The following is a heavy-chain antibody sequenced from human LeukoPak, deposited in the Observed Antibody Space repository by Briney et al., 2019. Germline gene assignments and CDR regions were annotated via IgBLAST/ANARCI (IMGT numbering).Heavy chain of an antibody. CDR3: AREWRDIVVVPAAILDYYYYGMDV. V-gene: IGHV1-2*02. J-gene: IGHJ6*02. D-gene: IGHD2-2*02. CDR2: INPNSGGT. CDR1: GYTFTGYY. Sequence: ASVKVSCKASGYTFTGYYMHWVRQAPGQGLEWMGWINPNSGGTNYAQEFQGRVTMTRDTSISTAYMELSRLRSDDTAVYYCAREWRDIVVVPAAILDYYYYGMDVWGQGTTVTVSS.